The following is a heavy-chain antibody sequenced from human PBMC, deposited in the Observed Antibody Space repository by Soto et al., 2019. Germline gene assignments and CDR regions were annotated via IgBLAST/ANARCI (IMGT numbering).Heavy chain of an antibody. J-gene: IGHJ4*02. D-gene: IGHD5-12*01. Sequence: SETLSLTCAVYGESFSGYYWSWIRQPPGTGLEWIGEINHSGSTNYNPSLKSRVTMSVDTSKNQFSLKLNSVTAADTAVYYCARSGAYSGYDIDYWGQGTLVTVS. V-gene: IGHV4-34*01. CDR2: INHSGST. CDR3: ARSGAYSGYDIDY. CDR1: GESFSGYY.